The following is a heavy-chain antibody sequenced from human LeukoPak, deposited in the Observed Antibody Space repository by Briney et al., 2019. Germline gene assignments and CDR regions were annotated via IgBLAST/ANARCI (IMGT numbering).Heavy chain of an antibody. CDR3: ARGGGSGSYYNWFDP. D-gene: IGHD3-10*01. CDR2: INPNSGGT. V-gene: IGHV1-2*02. CDR1: GYTFTGYY. Sequence: GASVKVSCKASGYTFTGYYMHWVRQAPGQGLEWMGWINPNSGGTNYAQKFQGRVTMTRDTSISTAYMELSRLRSDDTAVYYCARGGGSGSYYNWFDPWGQGTLVTVSS. J-gene: IGHJ5*02.